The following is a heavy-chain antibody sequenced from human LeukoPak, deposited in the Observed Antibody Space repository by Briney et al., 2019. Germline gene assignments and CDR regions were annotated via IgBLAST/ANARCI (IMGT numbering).Heavy chain of an antibody. CDR3: ARWFQLLYYFDY. CDR2: IYSDGNT. Sequence: GGSLRLSCVASGLTVSSNYMSWVRQAPGKGLEWVSIIYSDGNTYYADSVKGGFTISRDNSKNTLYLQMNSLRAEDTAVYYCARWFQLLYYFDYWGQGTLVTVSS. J-gene: IGHJ4*02. D-gene: IGHD2-2*01. CDR1: GLTVSSNY. V-gene: IGHV3-66*01.